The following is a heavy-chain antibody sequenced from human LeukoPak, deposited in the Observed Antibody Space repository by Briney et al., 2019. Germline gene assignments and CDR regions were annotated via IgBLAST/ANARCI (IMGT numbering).Heavy chain of an antibody. CDR2: INHSGST. D-gene: IGHD1-26*01. V-gene: IGHV4-34*01. CDR3: ASRQSGGYSGVGY. J-gene: IGHJ4*02. Sequence: PSETLSLTCAVYGGSFSGYYWSWIRQPPGKGLEWIGEINHSGSTNYNPSLKSRVTISVDTSKNQFSLKLSSVTAADTAVYYCASRQSGGYSGVGYWGQGTLVTVSS. CDR1: GGSFSGYY.